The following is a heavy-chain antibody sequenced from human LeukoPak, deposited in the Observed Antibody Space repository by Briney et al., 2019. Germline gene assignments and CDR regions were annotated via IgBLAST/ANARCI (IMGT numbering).Heavy chain of an antibody. CDR2: IYNSGST. J-gene: IGHJ3*02. V-gene: IGHV4-59*12. CDR1: GGSIRTDS. Sequence: NPSETLSLTCTVSGGSIRTDSWSWIRQPPGKGPEWIGYIYNSGSTKYNPSLKSRVTISVDTSTNQFSLRLSSVTAADTAVYYCARDRSLGGLRLGELSLEGDAFDIWGQGTMATVSS. CDR3: ARDRSLGGLRLGELSLEGDAFDI. D-gene: IGHD3-16*02.